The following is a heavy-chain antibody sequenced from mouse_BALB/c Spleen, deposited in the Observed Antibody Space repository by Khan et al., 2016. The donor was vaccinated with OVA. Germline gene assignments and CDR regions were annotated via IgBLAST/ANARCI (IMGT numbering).Heavy chain of an antibody. CDR2: ISTYSGNT. J-gene: IGHJ2*01. D-gene: IGHD2-3*01. CDR1: GYIFTDYA. Sequence: QVQLKQSGPELVRPGVSVKISCKGSGYIFTDYAMHWVKQSHAKSLEWIGLISTYSGNTNYNQKFKGKATMTVDTSSSTAYMELARLTSEDSAIYYCARPAYDGYYDYWGQGTTLTVSS. V-gene: IGHV1S137*01. CDR3: ARPAYDGYYDY.